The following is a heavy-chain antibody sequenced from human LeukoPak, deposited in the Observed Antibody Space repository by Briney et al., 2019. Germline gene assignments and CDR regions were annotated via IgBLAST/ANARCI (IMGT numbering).Heavy chain of an antibody. CDR2: ISSSGSTI. V-gene: IGHV3-48*03. CDR1: GFTFSSHE. CDR3: ARGSYYWVY. J-gene: IGHJ4*02. D-gene: IGHD3-22*01. Sequence: PGGSLRLSCAASGFTFSSHEMNWVRQAPGKGLEWVSYISSSGSTIYYADSVKGRFTISRDNAKNSLYLQMNSLRAEDTAVYYCARGSYYWVYWGQGTLVTVSS.